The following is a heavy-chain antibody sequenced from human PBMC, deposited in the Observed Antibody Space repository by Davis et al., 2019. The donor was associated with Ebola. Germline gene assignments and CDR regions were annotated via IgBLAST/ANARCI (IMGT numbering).Heavy chain of an antibody. CDR3: ARGAGTSNGNAFDI. V-gene: IGHV4-38-2*02. Sequence: PSETLSLTCTVSGYSISSGYYWGWIRQPPGKGLEWIGSIYHSGSTYYNPSLKSRVTISVDTSKNQFSLKLSSVTAADTAVYYCARGAGTSNGNAFDIWGQGTMVTVSS. CDR1: GYSISSGYY. J-gene: IGHJ3*02. D-gene: IGHD4/OR15-4a*01. CDR2: IYHSGST.